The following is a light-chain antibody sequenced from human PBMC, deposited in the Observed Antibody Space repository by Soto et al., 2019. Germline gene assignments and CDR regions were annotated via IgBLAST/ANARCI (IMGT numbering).Light chain of an antibody. Sequence: EIVMTQSPATLSVSPGERATLSCRASQSVSSNLAWYQQKPGQAPRLLIYGASTRATGIPARFSGSGSGTEFTLTISSLHSEDFAVYYCQQYNNWSRTFGQGTKVDIK. CDR2: GAS. CDR3: QQYNNWSRT. V-gene: IGKV3-15*01. J-gene: IGKJ1*01. CDR1: QSVSSN.